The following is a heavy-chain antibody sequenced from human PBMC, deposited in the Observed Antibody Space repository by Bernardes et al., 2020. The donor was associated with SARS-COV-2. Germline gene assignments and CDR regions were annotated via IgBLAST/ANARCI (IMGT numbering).Heavy chain of an antibody. D-gene: IGHD3-10*01. CDR1: GFTFSNYS. Sequence: GGSLRLSCAASGFTFSNYSMNWVRQAPGKGLEWVSAISSSSNSIYYADSVKGRFTISRDNAKNSLYLQMNSLRAEDTAVYYCARRYYGSGSFCLPFDYWGQGTLVTVSS. CDR3: ARRYYGSGSFCLPFDY. V-gene: IGHV3-21*01. CDR2: ISSSSNSI. J-gene: IGHJ4*02.